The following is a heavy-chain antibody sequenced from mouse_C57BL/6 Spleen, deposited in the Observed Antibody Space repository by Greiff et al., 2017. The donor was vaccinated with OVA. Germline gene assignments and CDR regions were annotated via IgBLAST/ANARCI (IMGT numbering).Heavy chain of an antibody. J-gene: IGHJ4*01. D-gene: IGHD1-1*01. CDR3: ARGITTVRYAMNY. CDR1: GYTFTSYW. V-gene: IGHV1-7*01. CDR2: INPSSGYT. Sequence: QVQLKESGAELAKPGASVKLSCKASGYTFTSYWMHWVKQRPGQGLEWIGYINPSSGYTKYNQKFKDKATLTADKSSSTAYMQLSSLTYEDSAVYYCARGITTVRYAMNYWGQGTSVTVSS.